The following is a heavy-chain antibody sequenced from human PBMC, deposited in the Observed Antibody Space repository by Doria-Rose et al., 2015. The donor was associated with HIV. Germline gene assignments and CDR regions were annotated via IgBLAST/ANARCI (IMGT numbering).Heavy chain of an antibody. CDR3: ARKKSSRWYHKYYFDF. D-gene: IGHD6-13*01. J-gene: IGHJ4*02. V-gene: IGHV2-26*01. CDR2: IFSDDER. Sequence: PTETLTLTCTVSGVSLSSPGMGMSWIRQPPGKALEWLANIFSDDERSYKTSLKSRLTISRSTSKSQVVLTMTDMDPVDTATYYCARKKSSRWYHKYYFDFWGQGTLVIVSA. CDR1: GVSLSSPGMG.